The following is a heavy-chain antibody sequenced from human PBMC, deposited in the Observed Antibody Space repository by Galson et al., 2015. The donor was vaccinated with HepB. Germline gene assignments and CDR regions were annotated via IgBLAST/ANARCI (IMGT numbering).Heavy chain of an antibody. V-gene: IGHV3-23*01. Sequence: SLRLSCAASGFTFSSYAMSWVRQAPGKGLEWVSAISGSGGSTYYADSVKGRFTISRDNSKNTLYLQMNSLRAEDTAVYYCAKDLYYYGSGSFQVGYYFDYWGQGTLVTVSS. J-gene: IGHJ4*02. CDR1: GFTFSSYA. D-gene: IGHD3-10*01. CDR3: AKDLYYYGSGSFQVGYYFDY. CDR2: ISGSGGST.